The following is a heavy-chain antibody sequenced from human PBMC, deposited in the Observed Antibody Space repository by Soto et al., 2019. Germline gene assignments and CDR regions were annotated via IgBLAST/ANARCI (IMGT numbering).Heavy chain of an antibody. J-gene: IGHJ4*02. Sequence: QVQLVESGGGVVQPGRSLRLSCAASGFTFSAYGMHWVRQAPGRGLEWVAIISHDGSYKAYADSVKGRFTIARDNSKGVLYLLLNSLRPDDSALYYCAKDPEGGNDYFDHWGQGTQVTVSS. D-gene: IGHD2-15*01. CDR2: ISHDGSYK. V-gene: IGHV3-30*18. CDR3: AKDPEGGNDYFDH. CDR1: GFTFSAYG.